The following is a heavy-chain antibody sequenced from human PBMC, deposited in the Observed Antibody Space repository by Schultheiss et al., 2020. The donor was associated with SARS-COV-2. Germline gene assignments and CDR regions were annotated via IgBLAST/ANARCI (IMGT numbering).Heavy chain of an antibody. D-gene: IGHD3-3*01. J-gene: IGHJ4*02. CDR2: IYYSGST. CDR1: GGSISSGGYY. CDR3: ARGWSGYHDIPFDY. Sequence: SETLSLTCTVSGGSISSGGYYWSWIRQHPGKGLEWIGYIYYSGSTYYNPSLKSRVTISVDTSKNQFSLKLSSVTAADTAVYYCARGWSGYHDIPFDYWGQGTLVTVSS. V-gene: IGHV4-31*03.